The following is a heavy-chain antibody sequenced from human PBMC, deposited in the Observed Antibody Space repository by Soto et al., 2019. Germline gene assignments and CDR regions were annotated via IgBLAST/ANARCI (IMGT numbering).Heavy chain of an antibody. D-gene: IGHD3-22*01. J-gene: IGHJ4*02. CDR2: ISYGGGTT. V-gene: IGHV3-23*01. CDR3: AKNPGYYYDSTGYHFDY. CDR1: EFTFSNYA. Sequence: PVGSLRLSCAASEFTFSNYAMSWVRQAPGKGLEWVSAISYGGGTTYYADSVKGRFTISRDNSKNTLYLQMNSLRAEDTAVYYCAKNPGYYYDSTGYHFDYWGQGNLVTVS.